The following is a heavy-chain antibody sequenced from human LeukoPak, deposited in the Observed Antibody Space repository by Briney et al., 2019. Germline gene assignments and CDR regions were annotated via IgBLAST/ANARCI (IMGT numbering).Heavy chain of an antibody. Sequence: PGGSLRLSCAASGFTFSSYEMNWVRQAPGKGLEWVSYISSSGSTIYYADYVKGRFTISRDNAKNSLYLQMNSLRAEDTAVYYCARDDPLARSDYWGQGSLVTVSS. CDR2: ISSSGSTI. V-gene: IGHV3-48*03. J-gene: IGHJ4*02. CDR3: ARDDPLARSDY. CDR1: GFTFSSYE.